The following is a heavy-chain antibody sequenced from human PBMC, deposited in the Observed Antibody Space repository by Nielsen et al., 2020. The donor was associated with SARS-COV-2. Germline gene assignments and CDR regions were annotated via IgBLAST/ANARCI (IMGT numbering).Heavy chain of an antibody. CDR3: AKDFDY. J-gene: IGHJ4*02. CDR1: RFAFRTYT. CDR2: ISYDGSNK. Sequence: GESLKISCAASRFAFRTYTMHWVRQAPGKGLEWVAVISYDGSNKYYADSVKGRFTISRDNSKNTLYLQMNSLRAEDTAVYYCAKDFDYWGQGTLVTVSS. V-gene: IGHV3-30-3*02.